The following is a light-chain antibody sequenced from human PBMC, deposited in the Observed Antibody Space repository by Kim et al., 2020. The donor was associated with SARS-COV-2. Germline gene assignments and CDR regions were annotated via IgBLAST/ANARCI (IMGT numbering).Light chain of an antibody. CDR2: GKD. Sequence: ALRQTGSLTCQRDIHRRKHASWYKKKPGQAHILVIYGKDSRASGIQDRFSGSRSGDTTSLTITGAQAEDEADYYCNSRVGSGDHYVFGPGTKVTVL. CDR1: IHRRKH. V-gene: IGLV3-19*01. CDR3: NSRVGSGDHYV. J-gene: IGLJ1*01.